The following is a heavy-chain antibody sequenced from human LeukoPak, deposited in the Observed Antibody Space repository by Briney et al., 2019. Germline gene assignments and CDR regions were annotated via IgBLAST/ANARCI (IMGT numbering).Heavy chain of an antibody. D-gene: IGHD3-22*01. CDR1: GGSISTSAYY. CDR3: ARRGYDSSGSYRNY. CDR2: IYYSGNT. J-gene: IGHJ4*02. V-gene: IGHV4-39*01. Sequence: PSETLSLTCIVSGGSISTSAYYWGWIRQPPGEGLQWTGSIYYSGNTYYNSSLKSQVTISVDTSTSQFSLRLSSVTAADTAVYYCARRGYDSSGSYRNYWGQGTLVTVSS.